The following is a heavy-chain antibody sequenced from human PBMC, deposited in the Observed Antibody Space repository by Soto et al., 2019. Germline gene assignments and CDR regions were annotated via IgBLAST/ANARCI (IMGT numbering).Heavy chain of an antibody. D-gene: IGHD1-26*01. V-gene: IGHV3-48*01. CDR3: AIEKVGDTSVHVFDI. CDR2: IMPGSSHI. Sequence: EVQLVESGGGLVQPGGSLRLTCAASGFTFSIYSMNWVRQAPGKGLEWVSYIMPGSSHIFYADSVKGRFTISRDNAKNSLDLQMSSLRAEDRALYYCAIEKVGDTSVHVFDIGGQGTMVTVSS. J-gene: IGHJ3*02. CDR1: GFTFSIYS.